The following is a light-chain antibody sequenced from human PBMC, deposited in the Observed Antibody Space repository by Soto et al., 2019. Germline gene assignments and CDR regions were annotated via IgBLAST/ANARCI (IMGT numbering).Light chain of an antibody. J-gene: IGKJ5*01. CDR3: QQRTNWPIT. V-gene: IGKV1-5*01. CDR1: QSISVW. CDR2: DAS. Sequence: DIQMTQSPSTLSASVGDRVIITCRASQSISVWLAWYQQKPGIAPKLLIYDASSLESGVPSRFSGSGSGTEFTLTISSLEPEDFAVYYCQQRTNWPITFGQGTRLEIK.